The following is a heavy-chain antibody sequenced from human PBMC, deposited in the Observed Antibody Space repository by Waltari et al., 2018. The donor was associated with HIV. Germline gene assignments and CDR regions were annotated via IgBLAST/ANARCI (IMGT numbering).Heavy chain of an antibody. V-gene: IGHV3-7*01. CDR1: GFTFSNSW. Sequence: EVQLVESGGGLVQPGGSLRLSGSASGFTFSNSWLSWVRQAPGKGLEWVANIRQGGSETYYVDSVKGRFTISRDDAKNSLYLQLNSLRVEDTAVYYCAKLGAAFDFWGQGTLVTVSS. CDR3: AKLGAAFDF. J-gene: IGHJ4*02. CDR2: IRQGGSET. D-gene: IGHD3-16*01.